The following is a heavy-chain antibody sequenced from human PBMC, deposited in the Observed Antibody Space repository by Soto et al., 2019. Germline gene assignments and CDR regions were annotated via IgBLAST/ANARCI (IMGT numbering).Heavy chain of an antibody. CDR1: GGIFSSNT. V-gene: IGHV1-69*06. Sequence: QVYLVQSGAEVKKPGSSVKISCKASGGIFSSNTINWVRQAAGQGLEWMGGIIPLFGTANYAEKFQGRLTITADKSTKTESMELTSLRSEDTAVYYCASKAACGGACYAFDSWGQGTLVTVSS. CDR2: IIPLFGTA. D-gene: IGHD2-21*02. J-gene: IGHJ4*02. CDR3: ASKAACGGACYAFDS.